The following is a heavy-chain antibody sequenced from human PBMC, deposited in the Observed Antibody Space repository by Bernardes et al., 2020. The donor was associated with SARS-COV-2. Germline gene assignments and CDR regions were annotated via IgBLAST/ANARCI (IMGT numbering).Heavy chain of an antibody. D-gene: IGHD1-26*01. V-gene: IGHV3-49*03. CDR1: GFTFGDYA. CDR3: TKDSGTSGSYEDWFDP. J-gene: IGHJ5*02. CDR2: IRSKAYSGTT. Sequence: GSLRLSCTASGFTFGDYAMSWFRQAPGKGLEWVGFIRSKAYSGTTEYAASVKGRFTISRDDSKSIAYLQMNSLKTEDTAVYYCTKDSGTSGSYEDWFDPWGQGTLVTVSS.